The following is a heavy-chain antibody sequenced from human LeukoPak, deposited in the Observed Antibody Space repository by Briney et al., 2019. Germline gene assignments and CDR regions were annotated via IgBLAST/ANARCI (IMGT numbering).Heavy chain of an antibody. D-gene: IGHD6-13*01. CDR2: IYYSGST. CDR3: SRAGCRKGAAGNGGFNFQH. V-gene: IGHV4-59*01. CDR1: GGSINNYY. Sequence: SETLSLTCTVSGGSINNYYWSWIRQPPGKGLEWIGYIYYSGSTNYNPSLKSRVTISVDTAKNQFSLKLGSVTAADTGVDYCSRAGCRKGAAGNGGFNFQHWGQGTLVTVSS. J-gene: IGHJ1*01.